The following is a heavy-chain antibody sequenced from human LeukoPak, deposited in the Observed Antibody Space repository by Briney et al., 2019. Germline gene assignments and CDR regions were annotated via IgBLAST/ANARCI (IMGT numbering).Heavy chain of an antibody. D-gene: IGHD3-3*01. CDR3: AREIERITIFGVVPSFDY. CDR1: GFTFSDAW. Sequence: GGSLRLSCVASGFTFSDAWMSWVRQAPGKGLEWVANIKQDGSEKYYVDSVKGRFTISRDNAKNSLYLQMNSLRAEDTAVYYCAREIERITIFGVVPSFDYWGQGTLVTVSS. V-gene: IGHV3-7*01. CDR2: IKQDGSEK. J-gene: IGHJ4*02.